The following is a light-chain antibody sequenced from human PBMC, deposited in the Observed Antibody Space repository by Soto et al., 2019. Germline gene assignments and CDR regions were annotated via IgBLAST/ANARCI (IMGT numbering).Light chain of an antibody. Sequence: EIVLTQSPGTLSLSPGERATLSCRASQSVSSSYLAWYQQKHGQAPRLIIYGAYSRATGIPDTFSGSGSGTDFTLTISRLEPEDFAVYYCQQHGSSPPITCGQGTRLEIK. CDR3: QQHGSSPPIT. V-gene: IGKV3-20*01. J-gene: IGKJ5*01. CDR1: QSVSSSY. CDR2: GAY.